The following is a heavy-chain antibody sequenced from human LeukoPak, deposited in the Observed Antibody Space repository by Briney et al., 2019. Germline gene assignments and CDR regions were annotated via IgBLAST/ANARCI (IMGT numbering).Heavy chain of an antibody. CDR2: IRHDGSNN. J-gene: IGHJ4*02. D-gene: IGHD3-10*01. CDR1: GFTFSSYG. Sequence: PGGSLTLSCAASGFTFSSYGMHWVRQAPGKGLEWVAFIRHDGSNNYYADSVKGRFTISRDNSKNTLYLQMHSLRAEDTAAYYCAKERGVDYYGSGSSIGSFDYWGQGTLVTVSS. CDR3: AKERGVDYYGSGSSIGSFDY. V-gene: IGHV3-30*02.